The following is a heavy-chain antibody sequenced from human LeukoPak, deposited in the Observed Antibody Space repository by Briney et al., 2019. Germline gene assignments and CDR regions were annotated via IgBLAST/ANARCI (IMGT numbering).Heavy chain of an antibody. V-gene: IGHV4-59*12. J-gene: IGHJ3*02. Sequence: SETLSLTCTVSGGSISSYYWSWIRQPPGKGLEWIGYIYYSGSTNYNPSLKSRVTMSVDTSKNQFSLKLSSVTAADTAVYYCAREGGVATIIEHAFDIWGQGTMVTVSS. CDR1: GGSISSYY. CDR2: IYYSGST. CDR3: AREGGVATIIEHAFDI. D-gene: IGHD5-12*01.